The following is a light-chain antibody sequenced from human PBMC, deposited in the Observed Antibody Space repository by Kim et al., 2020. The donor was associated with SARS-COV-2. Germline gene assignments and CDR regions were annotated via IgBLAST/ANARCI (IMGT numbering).Light chain of an antibody. CDR3: QQYGRSLYS. V-gene: IGKV3-20*01. CDR1: QSVASSY. CDR2: GAS. Sequence: LSPGERATLSGRASQSVASSYLAWYQHKPGLAPRLLIYGASNRATGIPDRFSGSGSGTDFTLTISRLEPEDSAVYYCQQYGRSLYSFGQGTKLEI. J-gene: IGKJ2*03.